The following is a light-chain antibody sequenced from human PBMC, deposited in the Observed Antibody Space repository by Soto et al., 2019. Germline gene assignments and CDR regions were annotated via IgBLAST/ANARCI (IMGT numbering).Light chain of an antibody. CDR3: CSYAGSYTFYV. CDR1: SSDVGGYAY. Sequence: FVLTQPRPVSGSPGQSVTISCTGTSSDVGGYAYVSWYQQHPGKAPKLMIYDVTKRPSGVPDRFSGSRSGNTASLTISGLQAEDDADYYCCSYAGSYTFYVFGTGTKVTVL. CDR2: DVT. V-gene: IGLV2-11*01. J-gene: IGLJ1*01.